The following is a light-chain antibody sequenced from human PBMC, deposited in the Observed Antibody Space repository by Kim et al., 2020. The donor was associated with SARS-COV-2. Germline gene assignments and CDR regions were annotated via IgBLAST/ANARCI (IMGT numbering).Light chain of an antibody. CDR1: QSISTY. CDR3: QQRSNWPPFT. CDR2: CAS. Sequence: PGESATPSCRASQSISTYLAWYQHKPGQAPRLLIYCASTRASGVPARLSGGGAGTDFALTISSLEPEDFAVYYCQQRSNWPPFTFGPGTKVDIK. J-gene: IGKJ3*01. V-gene: IGKV3-11*01.